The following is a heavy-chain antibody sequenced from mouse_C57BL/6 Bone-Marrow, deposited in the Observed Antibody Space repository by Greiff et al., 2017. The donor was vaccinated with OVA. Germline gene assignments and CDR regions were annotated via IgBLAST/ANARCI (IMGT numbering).Heavy chain of an antibody. CDR2: IWTGGGT. J-gene: IGHJ3*01. CDR1: GFSLTSYA. CDR3: ATHDGYHSWFAY. Sequence: VQLQESGPGLVAPSQRLSITCTVSGFSLTSYAISWVRQPPGKGLEWLGVIWTGGGTNYNSALKSRLSISKDNSKSQVFLKMNSLQTDDTARYYCATHDGYHSWFAYWGQGTLVTVSA. V-gene: IGHV2-9-1*01. D-gene: IGHD2-3*01.